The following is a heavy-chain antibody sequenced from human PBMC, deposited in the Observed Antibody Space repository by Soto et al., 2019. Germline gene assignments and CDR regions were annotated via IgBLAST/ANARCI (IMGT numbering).Heavy chain of an antibody. D-gene: IGHD1-26*01. CDR3: ARDARIGTDWYFDL. V-gene: IGHV3-30-3*01. Sequence: QVQLVESGGGVVQPGRSLRLSCVASGFTLGSYAIHWVRQAPGKGLEWVAAISYDGSGKYYADSVKGRLTISRDNSKNTLYLQMNSLRVEDTAVYYCARDARIGTDWYFDLWGRGTLVTVSS. J-gene: IGHJ2*01. CDR1: GFTLGSYA. CDR2: ISYDGSGK.